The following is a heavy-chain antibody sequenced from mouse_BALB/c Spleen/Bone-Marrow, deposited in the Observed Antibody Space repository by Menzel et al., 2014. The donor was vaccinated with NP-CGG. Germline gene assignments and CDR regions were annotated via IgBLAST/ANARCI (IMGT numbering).Heavy chain of an antibody. CDR2: IYPGDGDT. Sequence: VKLVESGAELVRPGSSVKISCKSSGYSFSNYWMNWMKQRPGQGLEWIGQIYPGDGDTNYNGKFKGKATLTADKSSSRDVLQLSSLTSEDSAVYGCASRGDYCYAVDYWGQGTSVTVS. V-gene: IGHV1-80*01. CDR1: GYSFSNYW. J-gene: IGHJ4*01. CDR3: ASRGDYCYAVDY. D-gene: IGHD1-1*01.